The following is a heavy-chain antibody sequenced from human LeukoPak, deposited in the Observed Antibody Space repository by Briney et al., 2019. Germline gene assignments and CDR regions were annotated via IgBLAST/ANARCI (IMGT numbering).Heavy chain of an antibody. J-gene: IGHJ4*02. CDR3: AKDKSISGYYRFDY. Sequence: PGGSLRLSCAASGFTFSDYYMSWIRQAPGKGLEWVSYISSSGSTIYYADSVKGRFTISRDNSKNTLYLQMNSLRAEDTAVYYCAKDKSISGYYRFDYWGQGTLVTVSS. D-gene: IGHD3-22*01. V-gene: IGHV3-11*01. CDR1: GFTFSDYY. CDR2: ISSSGSTI.